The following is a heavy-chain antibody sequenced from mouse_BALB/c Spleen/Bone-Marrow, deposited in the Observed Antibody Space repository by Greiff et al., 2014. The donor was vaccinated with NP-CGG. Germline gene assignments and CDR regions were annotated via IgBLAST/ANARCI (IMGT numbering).Heavy chain of an antibody. V-gene: IGHV5-17*02. CDR1: GFTFSSFG. D-gene: IGHD4-1*01. J-gene: IGHJ2*01. Sequence: VQLKESGGGLVQPGGSRKLSCAASGFTFSSFGMHWVRQIPEKGLEWVAYISTGSSFIFYADTVKGRFTISRDNPKNTLFLQMTSLRSEDTAMYYCTRSRGNWDDFDYWGQGTTLTVSS. CDR2: ISTGSSFI. CDR3: TRSRGNWDDFDY.